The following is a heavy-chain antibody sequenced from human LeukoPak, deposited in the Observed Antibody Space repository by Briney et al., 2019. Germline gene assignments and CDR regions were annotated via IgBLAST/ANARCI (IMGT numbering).Heavy chain of an antibody. CDR3: AREGGSGSYYYYYYGMDV. CDR2: INHSGST. D-gene: IGHD3-10*01. V-gene: IGHV4-34*01. CDR1: GGSFSGYY. Sequence: SETLSLTCAVYGGSFSGYYWSWIRQPPGKGLEWIGEINHSGSTNYNPSLESRVTISVDTSKNQFSLKLSSVTAADTAVYYCAREGGSGSYYYYYYGMDVRGQGTTVTVSS. J-gene: IGHJ6*02.